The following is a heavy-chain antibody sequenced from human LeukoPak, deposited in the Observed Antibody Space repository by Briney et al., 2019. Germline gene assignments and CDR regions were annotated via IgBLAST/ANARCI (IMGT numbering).Heavy chain of an antibody. CDR3: VRGPYYLDSGSYYSVDY. Sequence: PGGSLSLSCAASGFTFSTYWMNWVRQAAGKGVVWVSPINSDVSSTSYADSVKGRFTISRDNAKNTLYLQMNSLRVEDTAVYYCVRGPYYLDSGSYYSVDYWGQGTLVTVSS. CDR2: INSDVSST. CDR1: GFTFSTYW. J-gene: IGHJ4*02. V-gene: IGHV3-74*01. D-gene: IGHD3-10*01.